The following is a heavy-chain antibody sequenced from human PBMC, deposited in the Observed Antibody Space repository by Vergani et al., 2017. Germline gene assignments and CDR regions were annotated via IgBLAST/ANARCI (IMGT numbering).Heavy chain of an antibody. V-gene: IGHV3-30*18. Sequence: VQLVESGGGLVQPGGSLRLSCAASGFTFSSYGMHWVRPAPGKGLEWVAVISYDGSNKYYADSVKGRFTISRDNSKNTLYLQMNSLRAEDTAVYYCAKECLHGSSNSDYYYGMDGWGQGTTVTVSS. D-gene: IGHD6-6*01. CDR2: ISYDGSNK. CDR3: AKECLHGSSNSDYYYGMDG. J-gene: IGHJ6*02. CDR1: GFTFSSYG.